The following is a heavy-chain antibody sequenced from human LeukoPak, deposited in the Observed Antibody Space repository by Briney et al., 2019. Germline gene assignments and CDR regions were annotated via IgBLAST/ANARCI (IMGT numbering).Heavy chain of an antibody. D-gene: IGHD3-22*01. CDR3: ARDPRNYYDSSGYSVNFEY. CDR2: ISAYGGHT. V-gene: IGHV1-18*04. J-gene: IGHJ4*02. Sequence: ASVKVSCKASGYTLTNYGISWVRQAPGQGLEWMGWISAYGGHTKSVQKVQDRVTMTTDTSTNTAYIELRSLRSHDTAVYYCARDPRNYYDSSGYSVNFEYWGQGTLLTVSS. CDR1: GYTLTNYG.